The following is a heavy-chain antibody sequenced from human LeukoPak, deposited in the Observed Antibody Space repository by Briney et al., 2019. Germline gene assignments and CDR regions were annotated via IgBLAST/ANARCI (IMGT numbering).Heavy chain of an antibody. Sequence: SETLSLTCPVSGGSLSNYYWSWIRQPPGRGLGWIGYIYDSGSTNYNPSLKSRVTISADTSKNQFSLKLSSVTAADTAVYYCARDRIAAAANYYYYYGMDVWGQGTTVTVSS. CDR1: GGSLSNYY. CDR2: IYDSGST. D-gene: IGHD6-13*01. CDR3: ARDRIAAAANYYYYYGMDV. J-gene: IGHJ6*02. V-gene: IGHV4-59*01.